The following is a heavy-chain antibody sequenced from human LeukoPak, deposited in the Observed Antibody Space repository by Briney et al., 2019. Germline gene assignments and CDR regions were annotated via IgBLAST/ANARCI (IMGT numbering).Heavy chain of an antibody. V-gene: IGHV3-30-3*01. J-gene: IGHJ4*02. D-gene: IGHD4-11*01. Sequence: GGSLRLSCVASGFIFSNYAMYWVRQAPGKGLEWVAVMSYDGTNEYYADSAKGRFTIFRDSSETTLSLQMNSLRTEDTAVYYCARGPPTTVTTNYLNYWGQGTLVTVSS. CDR3: ARGPPTTVTTNYLNY. CDR1: GFIFSNYA. CDR2: MSYDGTNE.